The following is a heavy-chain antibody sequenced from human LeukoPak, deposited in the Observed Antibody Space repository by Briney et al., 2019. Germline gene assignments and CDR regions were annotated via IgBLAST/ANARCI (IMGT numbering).Heavy chain of an antibody. CDR2: INHSGST. Sequence: SETLSLTCAVYGGSFSGYYWSWIRQPPGKGLEWIGEINHSGSTNYNPSLKSRVTISVDTSKNQFSLKLSSVTAADTTVYYCARHKVSGFDPWGQGTLVTVSS. CDR1: GGSFSGYY. J-gene: IGHJ5*02. V-gene: IGHV4-34*01. CDR3: ARHKVSGFDP. D-gene: IGHD6-6*01.